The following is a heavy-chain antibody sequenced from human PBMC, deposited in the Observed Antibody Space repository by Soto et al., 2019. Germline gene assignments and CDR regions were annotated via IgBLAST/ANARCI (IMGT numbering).Heavy chain of an antibody. CDR3: AKEMSLGRPYDY. J-gene: IGHJ4*02. CDR1: GFTFSNYA. CDR2: ISASGGDT. Sequence: GGSLRLSCAASGFTFSNYAVSWVRQAPGKGLEWVSAISASGGDTYYTDFVMGRFTISRDNSKNTLYLQMNGLRVEDTAICYCAKEMSLGRPYDYWGQGTLVTVSS. V-gene: IGHV3-23*01.